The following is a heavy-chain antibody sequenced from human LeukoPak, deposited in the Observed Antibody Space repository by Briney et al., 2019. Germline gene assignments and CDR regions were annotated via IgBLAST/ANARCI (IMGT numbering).Heavy chain of an antibody. CDR1: GGSTKIENYY. J-gene: IGHJ4*02. V-gene: IGHV4-39*07. CDR3: ARGLYCVGDSCYLGNYFDY. D-gene: IGHD2-15*01. Sequence: SETLSLTCTVSGGSTKIENYYWAWIRQSPGKGLEWMGGMHYTGNSKSSPSLKGRVTLSIYTSKNEISLKLTSVTAADTAVYYCARGLYCVGDSCYLGNYFDYWGQGTLVTVSS. CDR2: MHYTGNS.